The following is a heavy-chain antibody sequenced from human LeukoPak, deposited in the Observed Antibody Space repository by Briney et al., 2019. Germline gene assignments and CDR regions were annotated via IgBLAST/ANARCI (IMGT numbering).Heavy chain of an antibody. CDR1: GGSISSYY. CDR3: ARGTEVVLLWFGELSG. J-gene: IGHJ4*02. CDR2: IYYSGST. D-gene: IGHD3-10*01. V-gene: IGHV4-59*01. Sequence: PSETLSLTCTVSGGSISSYYWSWIRQPPGKGLEWIGYIYYSGSTNYNPSLKSRVTISVDTSKNQFSLKLSSVTAADTAVYYCARGTEVVLLWFGELSGWGQGTLVTVSS.